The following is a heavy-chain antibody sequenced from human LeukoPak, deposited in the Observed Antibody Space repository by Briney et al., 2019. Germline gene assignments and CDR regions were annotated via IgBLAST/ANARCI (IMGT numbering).Heavy chain of an antibody. J-gene: IGHJ4*02. V-gene: IGHV4-38-2*02. CDR3: ARSEQLAFDY. D-gene: IGHD6-6*01. Sequence: SETLSLTCTVSGYSISSGYYWGWIRQPPGKGLEWIGSIYHSGSTYYNPSLKSRVTISVDTSKNQFSLKLSSVTAADTAVYYCARSEQLAFDYWGQGTLVTVSS. CDR2: IYHSGST. CDR1: GYSISSGYY.